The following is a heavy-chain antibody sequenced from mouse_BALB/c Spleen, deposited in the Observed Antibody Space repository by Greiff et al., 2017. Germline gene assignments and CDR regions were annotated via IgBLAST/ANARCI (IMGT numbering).Heavy chain of an antibody. Sequence: LQQPGAELVRPGASVKLSCTASGYTFTSYWMHWVKQRPGQGLEWIGNIYPGSGSTNYDEKFKSKATLTVDTSSSTAYMQLSSLTSEDAAVYYCTPYEDYYGFAYWGQGTPVTVSA. J-gene: IGHJ3*01. CDR3: TPYEDYYGFAY. V-gene: IGHV1S22*01. D-gene: IGHD2-3*01. CDR1: GYTFTSYW. CDR2: IYPGSGST.